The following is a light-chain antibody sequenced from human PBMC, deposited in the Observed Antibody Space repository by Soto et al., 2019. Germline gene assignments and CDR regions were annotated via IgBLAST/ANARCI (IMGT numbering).Light chain of an antibody. Sequence: QSALTQPASVSGSPGQSISISCTGTSSILGSFNRVSWYQQHPGDAPKLIIYEDNKRPSGISYHFSGSNSGTRASLTVSGLQADDEADYHCRSSAGSNTVVFGGGTKLTVL. CDR1: SSILGSFNR. CDR2: EDN. CDR3: RSSAGSNTVV. V-gene: IGLV2-23*01. J-gene: IGLJ2*01.